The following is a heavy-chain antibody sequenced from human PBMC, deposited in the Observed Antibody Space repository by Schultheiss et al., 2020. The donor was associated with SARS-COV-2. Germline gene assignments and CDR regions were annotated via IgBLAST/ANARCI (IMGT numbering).Heavy chain of an antibody. CDR2: INPNTRGT. J-gene: IGHJ4*02. Sequence: ASVKVSCKASGYTFTGYYIHWVRQAPGQGLEWMGRINPNTRGTNYAQEFQGRVTMTTDTSTSTAYMELRSLRSDDTAVYYCARHTGASPLGVVVPAGFDYWGQGTLVTVSS. CDR3: ARHTGASPLGVVVPAGFDY. D-gene: IGHD2-2*01. V-gene: IGHV1-2*06. CDR1: GYTFTGYY.